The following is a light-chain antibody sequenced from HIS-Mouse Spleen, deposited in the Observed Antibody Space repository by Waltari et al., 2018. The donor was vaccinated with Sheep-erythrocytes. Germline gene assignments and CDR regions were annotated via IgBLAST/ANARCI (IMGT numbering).Light chain of an antibody. CDR3: NSRDSSGNHLRV. V-gene: IGLV3-19*01. J-gene: IGLJ1*01. CDR2: GKH. Sequence: SSELTQDPAVSVALGQTVRITCQGDSLRSYHASWYQQKPGQAPVLVIYGKHNRPSGIPDRFSGSSSGNTASLTITGAQAEDEADYYCNSRDSSGNHLRVFGTGTKVTVL. CDR1: SLRSYH.